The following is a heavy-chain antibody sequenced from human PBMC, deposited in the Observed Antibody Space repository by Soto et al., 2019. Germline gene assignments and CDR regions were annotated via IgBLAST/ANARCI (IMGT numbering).Heavy chain of an antibody. CDR3: ARAGRDCSSTSCYEALDY. J-gene: IGHJ4*02. CDR1: GFSLSTSGVG. D-gene: IGHD2-2*01. V-gene: IGHV2-5*02. CDR2: IYWDDDK. Sequence: QITLKESGPPLVKPTQTLTLTCTFSGFSLSTSGVGVGWIRQPPGKALEWLALIYWDDDKRYSPSLKSRLTITKDTAKNQVVLTMTNMDPVDTATYYCARAGRDCSSTSCYEALDYWGQGTLVTVSS.